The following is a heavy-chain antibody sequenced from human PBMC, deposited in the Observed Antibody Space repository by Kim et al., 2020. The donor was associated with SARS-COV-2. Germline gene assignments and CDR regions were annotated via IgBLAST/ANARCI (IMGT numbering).Heavy chain of an antibody. Sequence: GGSLRLSCAASGLTLSSYVMHWVRQAPGKGLEWVAAISYDGSNKYYADSVKGRFTISRDNSKNTLYLQMDSLRAEDTAVYYCATEGESSDAFDIWGKGTMVTVSS. J-gene: IGHJ3*02. CDR2: ISYDGSNK. CDR3: ATEGESSDAFDI. V-gene: IGHV3-30-3*01. D-gene: IGHD1-26*01. CDR1: GLTLSSYV.